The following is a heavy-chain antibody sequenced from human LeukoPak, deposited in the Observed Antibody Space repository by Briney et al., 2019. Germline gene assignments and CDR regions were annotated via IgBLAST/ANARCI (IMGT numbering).Heavy chain of an antibody. CDR1: GDSVSSNSAA. J-gene: IGHJ4*02. CDR3: ERGGYCGYNRPFDY. D-gene: IGHD5-24*01. V-gene: IGHV6-1*01. CDR2: TYYRSKWYN. Sequence: SQTLSLTCAISGDSVSSNSAACTWIRQSPSRGLEWLGSTYYRSKWYNDYAVSVKSRITINPDTSKNQFSLQLNSVTPEDTAVYYCERGGYCGYNRPFDYWGQGNLVTVSS.